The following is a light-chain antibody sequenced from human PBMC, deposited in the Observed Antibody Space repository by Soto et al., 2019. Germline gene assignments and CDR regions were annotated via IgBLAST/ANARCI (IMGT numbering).Light chain of an antibody. J-gene: IGKJ5*01. CDR1: QSVLHSSNNKNY. Sequence: DIVMTQSPDSLAVSLGETATINCKSSQSVLHSSNNKNYLAWYQQKPGQPPKLLIYWASTRESGVPDRFSGRGSGTDFTLTISSLQAEDVAVYYCQQYYSTPITFGHGTRLEIK. V-gene: IGKV4-1*01. CDR2: WAS. CDR3: QQYYSTPIT.